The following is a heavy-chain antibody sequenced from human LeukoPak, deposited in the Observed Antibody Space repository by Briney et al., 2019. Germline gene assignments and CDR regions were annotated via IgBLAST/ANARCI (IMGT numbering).Heavy chain of an antibody. CDR2: IAYDGSDK. V-gene: IGHV3-30*04. D-gene: IGHD1-1*01. Sequence: GGSLRLSCAASGFNFRGYAMQWVRQTPGRGLEWLTVIAYDGSDKAYADTVKGRITVSRDNSKNTLYLQMNSLRVEDTAVYYCARDWNGILDHWGQGTLVTVSS. CDR1: GFNFRGYA. J-gene: IGHJ5*02. CDR3: ARDWNGILDH.